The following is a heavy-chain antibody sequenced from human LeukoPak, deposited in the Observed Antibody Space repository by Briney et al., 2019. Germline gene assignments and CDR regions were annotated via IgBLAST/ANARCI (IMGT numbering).Heavy chain of an antibody. CDR2: INHSGST. J-gene: IGHJ6*03. D-gene: IGHD2/OR15-2a*01. CDR1: GGSLSGYY. V-gene: IGHV4-34*01. CDR3: ARRLRLRFSYYYMDV. Sequence: SETLSLTCAVYGGSLSGYYWSWIRQPPGKGLEWIGEINHSGSTNYNPSLKSRVTISVDTSKNQFSLKLSSVTAADTAVYYCARRLRLRFSYYYMDVWGKGTAVTISS.